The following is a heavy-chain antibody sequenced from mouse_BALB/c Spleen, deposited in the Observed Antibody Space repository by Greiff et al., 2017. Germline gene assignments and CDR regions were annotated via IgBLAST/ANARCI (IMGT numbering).Heavy chain of an antibody. V-gene: IGHV1S26*01. D-gene: IGHD2-3*01. Sequence: PGQGLEWIGYINPSSGYTNYNQKFKDKATLTADKSSSTAYMQLSSLTSEDSAVYYCARSDGSCAYWGQGTLVTVSA. CDR2: INPSSGYT. CDR3: ARSDGSCAY. J-gene: IGHJ3*01.